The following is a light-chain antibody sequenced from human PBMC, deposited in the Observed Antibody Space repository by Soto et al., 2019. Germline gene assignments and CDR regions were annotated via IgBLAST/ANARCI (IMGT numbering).Light chain of an antibody. CDR1: QSIGTY. Sequence: DIQVTQSPSSLSASVGDRFTITFRASQSIGTYLNWYHQKPGKAPQLLIYGASTLQSGVPSRFSASGSGTHFTLTINSLQPEDFGTYSCQQSYSTPTFGQGTKVDIK. CDR2: GAS. CDR3: QQSYSTPT. J-gene: IGKJ1*01. V-gene: IGKV1-39*01.